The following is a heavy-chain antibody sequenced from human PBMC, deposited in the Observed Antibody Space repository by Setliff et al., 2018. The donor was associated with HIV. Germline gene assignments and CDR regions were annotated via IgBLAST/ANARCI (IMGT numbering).Heavy chain of an antibody. D-gene: IGHD6-25*01. Sequence: TLSLTCTVSGGFISSDDHYWSWIRQPPGKGLEWIGYIYHTGATYYKSSLESRLTISVDTSKNQFSLKLNSVTAADTAVYFCARMSISASVYFDYWGQGSQVTVSS. CDR1: GGFISSDDHY. J-gene: IGHJ4*02. CDR3: ARMSISASVYFDY. V-gene: IGHV4-30-4*01. CDR2: IYHTGAT.